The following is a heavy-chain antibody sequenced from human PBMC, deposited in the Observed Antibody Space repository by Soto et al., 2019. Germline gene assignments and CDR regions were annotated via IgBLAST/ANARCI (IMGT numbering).Heavy chain of an antibody. D-gene: IGHD3-10*01. CDR2: IWYDGSNK. V-gene: IGHV3-33*01. CDR1: GFTFSSYG. Sequence: QVQLVESGGGVVQPGSSLRLSCAASGFTFSSYGMHWVRQAPGKGLEWVAVIWYDGSNKYYADSVKGRFTISRDNSKNTLYLQMTSLRAEDTAVYYCAREFAFGESPPWYWCQGTLVTVSS. CDR3: AREFAFGESPPWY. J-gene: IGHJ4*02.